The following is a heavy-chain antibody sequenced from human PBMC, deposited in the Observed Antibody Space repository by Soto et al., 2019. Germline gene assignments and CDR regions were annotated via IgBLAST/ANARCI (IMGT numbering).Heavy chain of an antibody. J-gene: IGHJ4*02. V-gene: IGHV3-23*01. CDR1: GITFISCA. Sequence: LRLACAGSGITFISCAMRGGVQTAGKGLEWVSGISDSGVSTYYADSVKGRFTISRDNSKNTLYLQMNSLRAAETAVYYCAKGTYDYGSAPYYFDYWGQGTLVTVSS. CDR2: ISDSGVST. CDR3: AKGTYDYGSAPYYFDY. D-gene: IGHD3-10*01.